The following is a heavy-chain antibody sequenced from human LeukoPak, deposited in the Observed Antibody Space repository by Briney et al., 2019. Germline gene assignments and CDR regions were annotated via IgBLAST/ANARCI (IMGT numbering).Heavy chain of an antibody. V-gene: IGHV3-7*03. J-gene: IGHJ4*02. D-gene: IGHD5-18*01. CDR1: GFIFTDYW. Sequence: GGSLRLSCAASGFIFTDYWMYWVRQAPGKGLAWVANIKEDGSEKNYVDSVKGRFTISRDNAKNSLYLQMNSLRAEDTALYYCAKGPHPGGDNYGYLDYWGQGTLVTVSS. CDR3: AKGPHPGGDNYGYLDY. CDR2: IKEDGSEK.